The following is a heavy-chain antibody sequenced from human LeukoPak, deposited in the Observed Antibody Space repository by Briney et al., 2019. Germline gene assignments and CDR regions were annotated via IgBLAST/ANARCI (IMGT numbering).Heavy chain of an antibody. J-gene: IGHJ4*02. CDR1: GGSISSYY. CDR3: ARLYGSGSYYAQYYFDY. CDR2: IYYTGST. V-gene: IGHV4-59*01. Sequence: VEPSETLSLTCTVSGGSISSYYWSWIRQPPGKGLDWIGYIYYTGSTKYNPSLNSRVTISVDTSKNQFSLELRSVIAADTAVYYCARLYGSGSYYAQYYFDYWGQGTLVTVSS. D-gene: IGHD3-10*01.